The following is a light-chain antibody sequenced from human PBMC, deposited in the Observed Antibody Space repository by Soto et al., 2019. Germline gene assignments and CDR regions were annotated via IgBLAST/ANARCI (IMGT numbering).Light chain of an antibody. V-gene: IGKV1-39*01. CDR3: QQSYSRGT. CDR2: AAS. J-gene: IGKJ3*01. Sequence: DIQMTQSPSSLSASVGDRVTITCRASQSISSYLNWYQQKPGKAPKLLIYAASSLQSGVPSRFSGSGSGTDFTLTISRLQPEDFATYYCQQSYSRGTFCPGTKVDIK. CDR1: QSISSY.